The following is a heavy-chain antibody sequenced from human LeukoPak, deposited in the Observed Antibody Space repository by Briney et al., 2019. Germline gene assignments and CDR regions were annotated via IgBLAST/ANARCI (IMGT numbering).Heavy chain of an antibody. CDR1: GFTFSSYW. V-gene: IGHV3-7*01. CDR2: IKQDGSEK. CDR3: ARDSNDDYVYNAFDI. D-gene: IGHD4-17*01. Sequence: PGGSLRLSCAASGFTFSSYWMSWVRQAPGKGLEWVANIKQDGSEKYYVDSVKGRFTISGDNAKNSLYLQMSSLRAEDTAVYYCARDSNDDYVYNAFDIWGQGTMVTVSS. J-gene: IGHJ3*02.